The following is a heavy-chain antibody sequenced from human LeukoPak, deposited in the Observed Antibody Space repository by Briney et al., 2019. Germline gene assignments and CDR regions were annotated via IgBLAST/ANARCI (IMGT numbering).Heavy chain of an antibody. CDR1: GFTFSSYS. CDR3: ARVPSTHSSSWYGDY. Sequence: HPGGSLRLSCAASGFTFSSYSMNWVRQAPGKGLEWVAVISYDGSNKYYADSVKGRFTISRDNSKNTLYLQMNSLRAEDTAVYYCARVPSTHSSSWYGDYWGQGTLVTVSS. CDR2: ISYDGSNK. V-gene: IGHV3-30*03. D-gene: IGHD6-13*01. J-gene: IGHJ4*02.